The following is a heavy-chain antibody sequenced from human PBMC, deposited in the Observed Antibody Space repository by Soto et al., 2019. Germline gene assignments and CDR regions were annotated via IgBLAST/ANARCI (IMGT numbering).Heavy chain of an antibody. V-gene: IGHV5-51*01. J-gene: IGHJ4*02. Sequence: ELVKILCRGSGHSFTSCWIGLVRQMPGKGMEWMGLVYLGDSDTRYSPSFQGQVTISADRSISTAYLQWSSLKASDTAMYYCARQEYRSTTSCYTGDSWGQGTLVTLSS. CDR1: GHSFTSCW. D-gene: IGHD2-2*02. CDR2: VYLGDSDT. CDR3: ARQEYRSTTSCYTGDS.